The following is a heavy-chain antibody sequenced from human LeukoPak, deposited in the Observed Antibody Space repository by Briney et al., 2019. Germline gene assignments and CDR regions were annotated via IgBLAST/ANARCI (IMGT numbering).Heavy chain of an antibody. Sequence: GGSLRFSCAASGFTFSSYAMSWVRQAPGEGLEWVSLISGSGDSTYYADSVKGRFTISRDNSKNTLYLQMNSLRGEDTAVYYCAKEKVPAANHYYGMDVWGQGTTVTVSS. CDR1: GFTFSSYA. D-gene: IGHD2-2*01. CDR2: ISGSGDST. CDR3: AKEKVPAANHYYGMDV. V-gene: IGHV3-23*01. J-gene: IGHJ6*02.